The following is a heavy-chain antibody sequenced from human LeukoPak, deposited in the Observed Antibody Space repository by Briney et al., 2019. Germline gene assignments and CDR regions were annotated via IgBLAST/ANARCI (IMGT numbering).Heavy chain of an antibody. CDR1: GGSISSSSYY. Sequence: SETLSLTCTVSGGSISSSSYYWGWIRQPPGKGLEWIGSIYYSGSTYYNPSLKSRVTISVDTSKNQFSLKLSSVTAADTAVYYCARDYYDSSVGNYFDYWGQGTLVTVSS. V-gene: IGHV4-39*07. J-gene: IGHJ4*02. CDR3: ARDYYDSSVGNYFDY. D-gene: IGHD3-22*01. CDR2: IYYSGST.